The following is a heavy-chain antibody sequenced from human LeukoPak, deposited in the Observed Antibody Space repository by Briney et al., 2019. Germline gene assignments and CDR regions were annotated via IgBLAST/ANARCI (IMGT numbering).Heavy chain of an antibody. CDR3: ASMDCSSTSCSTNWFDP. CDR2: IIPILGIA. D-gene: IGHD2-2*01. V-gene: IGHV1-69*04. J-gene: IGHJ5*02. Sequence: ASVRVSCKASGGTFSIYAISWVRQAPGQGVEWMGRIIPILGIANYAQKFQGRVTITAAKSTSTAYMELSSLRSEDTAVYYCASMDCSSTSCSTNWFDPWGQGTLVTVSS. CDR1: GGTFSIYA.